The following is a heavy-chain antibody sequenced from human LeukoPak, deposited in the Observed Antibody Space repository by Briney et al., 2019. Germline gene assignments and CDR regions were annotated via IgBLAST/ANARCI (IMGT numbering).Heavy chain of an antibody. D-gene: IGHD3-9*01. CDR3: ARSDAYYDILTGYLDY. Sequence: SVKVSCKASGGTFSSYAISWVRQAPGQGLEWMGGIIPIFGTANYAQKFQGRVTITADKSTSTAYMELSSLRSEDTAVYYCARSDAYYDILTGYLDYWGQGTLVTVSS. J-gene: IGHJ4*02. V-gene: IGHV1-69*06. CDR1: GGTFSSYA. CDR2: IIPIFGTA.